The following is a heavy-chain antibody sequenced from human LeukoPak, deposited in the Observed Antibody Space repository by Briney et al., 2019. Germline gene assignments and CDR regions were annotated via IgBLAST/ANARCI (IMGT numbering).Heavy chain of an antibody. J-gene: IGHJ3*02. Sequence: GGSLRLSCAASGFTFSSYAMSWVRQAPGKGLEWVSAISGSGGSTYYADSVKGRFTISRDNSKNTLYLQMNSPRAEDTAVYYCAKVATYYYGSGSPHDAFDIWGQGTMVTVSS. CDR1: GFTFSSYA. CDR2: ISGSGGST. D-gene: IGHD3-10*01. V-gene: IGHV3-23*01. CDR3: AKVATYYYGSGSPHDAFDI.